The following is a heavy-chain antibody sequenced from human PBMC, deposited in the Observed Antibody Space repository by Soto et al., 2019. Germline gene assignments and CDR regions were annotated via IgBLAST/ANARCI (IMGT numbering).Heavy chain of an antibody. CDR3: ARFRDAFDY. J-gene: IGHJ4*02. CDR1: GGSISSYY. V-gene: IGHV4-59*01. CDR2: IYYSGST. Sequence: PSETLSLTCTVSGGSISSYYWSWIRQPPGKGLEWIGCIYYSGSTNYNPSLKSRVTISVDTSKNQFSLKLSSVTAADTAVYYCARFRDAFDYWGQGTLVTVS.